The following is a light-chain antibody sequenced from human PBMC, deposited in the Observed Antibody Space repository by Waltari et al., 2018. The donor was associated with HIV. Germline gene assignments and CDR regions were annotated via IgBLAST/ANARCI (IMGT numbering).Light chain of an antibody. CDR2: GAS. V-gene: IGKV3-20*01. CDR1: QSVSSSF. CDR3: KQYDTSLGS. J-gene: IGKJ2*03. Sequence: EGVLTQSPVTLSLSPRERATLSYRSSQSVSSSFLPWYQQKPGQAPRLLIYGASNRATGIPDRFSGSGSGTDFTLNINRLEPEDFAVYYCKQYDTSLGSFGQGTKLEIK.